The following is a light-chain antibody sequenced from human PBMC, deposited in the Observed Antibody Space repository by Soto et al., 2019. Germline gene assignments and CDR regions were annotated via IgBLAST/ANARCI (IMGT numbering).Light chain of an antibody. CDR3: QQYGSSLGVT. J-gene: IGKJ4*01. CDR1: QSVSSSY. V-gene: IGKV3-20*01. Sequence: EIVLTQSPATLSLSPGERATLSCRASQSVSSSYLAWYQQKPGQAPRLLIYGASSRATGIPDRFSGSGSGTDFTLTISRLEPEDFAVYYCQQYGSSLGVTFGRGTKV. CDR2: GAS.